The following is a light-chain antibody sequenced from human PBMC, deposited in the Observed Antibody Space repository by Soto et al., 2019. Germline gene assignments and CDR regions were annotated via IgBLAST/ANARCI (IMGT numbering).Light chain of an antibody. CDR3: QQYGSSPPFT. J-gene: IGKJ3*01. V-gene: IGKV3-20*01. CDR1: QSVSSSY. Sequence: NVLTQSPGTLSLTPGERATLSCRASQSVSSSYLAWYQQKPGQAPRLLIYGASSRATGIPDRFSGSGSGTDFTLTISRLEPEDSAVYYCQQYGSSPPFTFGPGTRVDIK. CDR2: GAS.